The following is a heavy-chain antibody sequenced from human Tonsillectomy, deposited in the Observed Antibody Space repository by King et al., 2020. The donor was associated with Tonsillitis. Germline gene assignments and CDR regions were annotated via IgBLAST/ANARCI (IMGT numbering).Heavy chain of an antibody. Sequence: VQLVESGGGLVQPGGSLRLSCAASGFTVSSNYMSWVRQAPGKGLEWVSVIYSGGSTYYADSVKGRFTISRDNSKNTLYLQMNSLRAEDTAVYYCARSPSGYYPYYFDYSGQGTLVTVSS. CDR1: GFTVSSNY. J-gene: IGHJ4*02. V-gene: IGHV3-66*01. CDR2: IYSGGST. CDR3: ARSPSGYYPYYFDY. D-gene: IGHD3-22*01.